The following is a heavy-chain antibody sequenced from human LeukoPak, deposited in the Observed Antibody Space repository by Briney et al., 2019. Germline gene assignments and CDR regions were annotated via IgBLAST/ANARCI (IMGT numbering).Heavy chain of an antibody. CDR1: GFTFDDYA. Sequence: GGSLRLSCAASGFTFDDYAMHWVRQAPGKGLEWVSGISWNSGSIGYADSVKGRFTISRDNAKNSLYLQMNSLRAEDTALYYCAKDIGTTGTFLAFDIWGQGTMVTVSS. J-gene: IGHJ3*02. CDR2: ISWNSGSI. CDR3: AKDIGTTGTFLAFDI. V-gene: IGHV3-9*01. D-gene: IGHD1-1*01.